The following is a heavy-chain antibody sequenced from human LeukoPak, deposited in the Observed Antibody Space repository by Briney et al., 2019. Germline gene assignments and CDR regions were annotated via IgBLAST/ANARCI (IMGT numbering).Heavy chain of an antibody. CDR1: GYTFTSYD. J-gene: IGHJ5*02. V-gene: IGHV1-8*03. CDR3: VVAALTSLPGWFDP. CDR2: MNPNSDHA. D-gene: IGHD2-15*01. Sequence: ASVKVSCMASGYTFTSYDINWVRQATGQGLEWMGWMNPNSDHAGYAQHFQGRVTTTRNTSISTAYMELSSLRSDDTAVYYCVVAALTSLPGWFDPWGHGTLVTVSS.